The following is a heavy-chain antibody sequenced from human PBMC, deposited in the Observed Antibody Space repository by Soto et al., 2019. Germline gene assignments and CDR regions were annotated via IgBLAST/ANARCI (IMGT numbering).Heavy chain of an antibody. CDR2: IWYDGSNK. D-gene: IGHD6-19*01. J-gene: IGHJ5*02. Sequence: QVQLVESGGGVVQPGRSLRLSCAASGFTFSSYGMHWVRQAPGKGLEWVAGIWYDGSNKYYADSVKGRLTISRDNSKNTLYLQMNSLRAEDTAVYYCARLRGDSSGWYSSWGQGTLVTVSS. V-gene: IGHV3-33*01. CDR3: ARLRGDSSGWYSS. CDR1: GFTFSSYG.